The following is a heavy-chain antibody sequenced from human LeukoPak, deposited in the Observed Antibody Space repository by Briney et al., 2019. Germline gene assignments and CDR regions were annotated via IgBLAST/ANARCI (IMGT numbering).Heavy chain of an antibody. V-gene: IGHV3-7*01. CDR3: AIQKADLITMIRGILAF. CDR2: IKQDGSEK. D-gene: IGHD3-10*01. Sequence: GGSLRLSCAASGFTFSDYYMSWIRQAPGKGLEWVANIKQDGSEKYYVDSVKGRFTISRDNAKNSLSLQMNSLRAEDTAVYYCAIQKADLITMIRGILAFWGQGTLVTVSS. J-gene: IGHJ4*02. CDR1: GFTFSDYY.